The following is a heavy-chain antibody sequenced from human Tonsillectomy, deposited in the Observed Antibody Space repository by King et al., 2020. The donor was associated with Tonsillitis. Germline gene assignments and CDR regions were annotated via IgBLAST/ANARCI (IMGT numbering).Heavy chain of an antibody. CDR2: IYPGDSDT. D-gene: IGHD6-13*01. CDR3: ARRWSVQQLDSSDWFDP. Sequence: VQLVESEAEVKKPGESLKISCKGSGYSFNRYWIAWVRQMPGKGLEWMAIIYPGDSDTRYSPSFQGQVTISADKSISTAYLQWSSLKASDTAMYYCARRWSVQQLDSSDWFDPWGQGTLVTVSS. J-gene: IGHJ5*02. CDR1: GYSFNRYW. V-gene: IGHV5-51*01.